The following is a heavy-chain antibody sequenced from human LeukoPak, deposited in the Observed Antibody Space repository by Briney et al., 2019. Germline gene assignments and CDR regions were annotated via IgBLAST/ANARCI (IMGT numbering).Heavy chain of an antibody. CDR1: GDSVSSNSAA. CDR2: TYYRSKWYN. J-gene: IGHJ5*02. CDR3: ARDRSGDDDFWSGYYTNWFDP. D-gene: IGHD3-3*01. V-gene: IGHV6-1*01. Sequence: SQTLSLTCAISGDSVSSNSAAWNWIRQSPSRGLEWLGRTYYRSKWYNDYAVSVKSRITINPDTSKNQFSLQLNSVTPEDTAVYYCARDRSGDDDFWSGYYTNWFDPWGQGTLVTVSS.